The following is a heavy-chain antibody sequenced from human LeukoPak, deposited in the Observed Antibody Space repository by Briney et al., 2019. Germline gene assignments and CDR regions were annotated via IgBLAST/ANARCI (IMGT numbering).Heavy chain of an antibody. CDR2: IYYSGSN. J-gene: IGHJ4*02. CDR3: ARATSGYYLGGFAY. Sequence: SETLSLTCTVSGGSINSYYWSWIRQPPGKGLEWIGYIYYSGSNNYNPSLKSRVTISVDTSKNQFSLKLSSVTAADTAAYYCARATSGYYLGGFAYWGQGTLVTVSS. V-gene: IGHV4-59*01. CDR1: GGSINSYY. D-gene: IGHD5-12*01.